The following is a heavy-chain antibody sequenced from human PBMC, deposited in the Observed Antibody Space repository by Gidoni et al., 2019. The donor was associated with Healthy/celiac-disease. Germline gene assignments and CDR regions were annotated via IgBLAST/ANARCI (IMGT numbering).Heavy chain of an antibody. D-gene: IGHD5-18*01. Sequence: QVQLQQWGAGLLKPSETLSLTCAVYGGSFSGYYWSWIRQPPGKGLEWIGEINHSGSTNYNPSLKSRVTISVDTSKNQFSLKLSSVTAADTAVYYCARRVGYSYGYSGYYYYYYMDVWGKGTTVTVSS. J-gene: IGHJ6*03. CDR2: INHSGST. V-gene: IGHV4-34*01. CDR3: ARRVGYSYGYSGYYYYYYMDV. CDR1: GGSFSGYY.